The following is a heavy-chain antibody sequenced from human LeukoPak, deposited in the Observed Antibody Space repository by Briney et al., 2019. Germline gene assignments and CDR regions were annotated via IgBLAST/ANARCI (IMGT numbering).Heavy chain of an antibody. Sequence: SETLSPTCTVSGGSISSYYWSWIRQPPGKGLEWIGYIYYSGSTNYNPSLKSRVTISVDTSKNQFSLKLSSVTAADTAVYYCAREYGGDAFDIWGQGTMVTVSS. V-gene: IGHV4-59*01. CDR3: AREYGGDAFDI. CDR1: GGSISSYY. D-gene: IGHD4/OR15-4a*01. J-gene: IGHJ3*02. CDR2: IYYSGST.